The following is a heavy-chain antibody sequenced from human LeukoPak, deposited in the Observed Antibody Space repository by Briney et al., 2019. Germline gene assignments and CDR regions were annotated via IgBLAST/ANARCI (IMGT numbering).Heavy chain of an antibody. Sequence: PGGSLRLSCAVSGFTLSSYGMHWVRQAPGKGLEWVAVIWSDGSNQYYADSVKGRFAISRDNSKNTLYLQMNSLRAEDTAVYYCARDRRGGFDYWGQGTLVTVSS. CDR1: GFTLSSYG. J-gene: IGHJ4*02. V-gene: IGHV3-33*01. D-gene: IGHD3-16*01. CDR2: IWSDGSNQ. CDR3: ARDRRGGFDY.